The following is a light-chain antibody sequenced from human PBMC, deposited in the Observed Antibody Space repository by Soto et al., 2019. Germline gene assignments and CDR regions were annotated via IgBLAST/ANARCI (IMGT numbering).Light chain of an antibody. J-gene: IGLJ2*01. CDR3: AAWDDSLNGAV. CDR1: SSNIGGNT. V-gene: IGLV1-44*01. CDR2: GNN. Sequence: QSVLTQSPSASGTPGQRVTISCSGSSSNIGGNTVNWYQQLPGTAPKLLIYGNNQRPSGVPDRFSGSKSGTSASLAISGLQSEDEADYYCAAWDDSLNGAVFGGGTKLTV.